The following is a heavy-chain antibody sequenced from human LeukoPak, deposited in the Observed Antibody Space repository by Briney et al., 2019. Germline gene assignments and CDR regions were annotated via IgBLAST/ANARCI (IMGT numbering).Heavy chain of an antibody. CDR3: ATDGYYDSSGYYYFF. CDR1: GGTSISYA. J-gene: IGHJ4*02. Sequence: ASVKVSCKASGGTSISYAISWVRQAPGQGLEWMGGIIPIFGTANYAQKFQGRVTITADESTSTAYMELSSLRSEDTAVYYCATDGYYDSSGYYYFFWGQGTLVTVSS. D-gene: IGHD3-22*01. V-gene: IGHV1-69*13. CDR2: IIPIFGTA.